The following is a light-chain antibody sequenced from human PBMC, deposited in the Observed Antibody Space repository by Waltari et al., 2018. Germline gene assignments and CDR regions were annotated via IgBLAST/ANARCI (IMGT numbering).Light chain of an antibody. J-gene: IGKJ2*01. CDR2: GAS. Sequence: EIVMTQSPATLSVSPGERVTLSCRASQSVGSNLALYRQKPGQAPRILIYGASTRASGVPAKFSGSGSGTEFTLTISSLQSEDFAIYYCQQYDNRPPYTFGQGTNLEIK. CDR1: QSVGSN. CDR3: QQYDNRPPYT. V-gene: IGKV3-15*01.